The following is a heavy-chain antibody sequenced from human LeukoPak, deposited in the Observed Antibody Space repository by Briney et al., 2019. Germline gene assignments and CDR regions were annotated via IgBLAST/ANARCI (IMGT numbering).Heavy chain of an antibody. CDR2: IYTSGST. J-gene: IGHJ4*02. D-gene: IGHD4-11*01. CDR1: GGSISSSSYY. CDR3: ASARSEYSNLGY. Sequence: SETLSLTCTVSGGSISSSSYYWGWIRQPPGKGLEWIGRIYTSGSTNYNPSLKSRVTMSVDTSKNQFSLKLSSVTAADTAVYYCASARSEYSNLGYWGQGTLVTVSS. V-gene: IGHV4-61*05.